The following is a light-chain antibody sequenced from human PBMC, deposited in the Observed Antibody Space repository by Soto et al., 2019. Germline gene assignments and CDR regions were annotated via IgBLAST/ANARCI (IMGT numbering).Light chain of an antibody. CDR3: QQYNNWPPWT. V-gene: IGKV3-15*01. J-gene: IGKJ1*01. CDR1: QSVRSN. Sequence: EIVMTQSPATLSVSPGDRATLSCRASQSVRSNLAWYQQKPGQAPRLLIYGASTRATDIPARFSGSGSGTEFTLTISSLQSDDFAFYYCQQYNNWPPWTFGQGTMVEVK. CDR2: GAS.